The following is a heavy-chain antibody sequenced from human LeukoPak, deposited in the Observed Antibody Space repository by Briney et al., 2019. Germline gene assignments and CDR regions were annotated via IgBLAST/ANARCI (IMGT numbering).Heavy chain of an antibody. V-gene: IGHV4-59*01. D-gene: IGHD3-22*01. J-gene: IGHJ6*02. CDR3: ARDRSPEGYYDSSHWDYYHGMDV. CDR2: IYYSWST. Sequence: SETLSLTCTVSCGSISNYYWSWIWQPPGKGLEWIGYIYYSWSTNYNPSLKSRVTISVDTSKNQFSLNLSSVTAADTAMYYCARDRSPEGYYDSSHWDYYHGMDVWGQGTTVTVSS. CDR1: CGSISNYY.